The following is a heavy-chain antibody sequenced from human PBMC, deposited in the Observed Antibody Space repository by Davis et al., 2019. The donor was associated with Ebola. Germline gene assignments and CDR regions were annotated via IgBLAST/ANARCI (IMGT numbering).Heavy chain of an antibody. J-gene: IGHJ6*02. CDR3: AQGMDV. Sequence: ASVKVSCKASGYTFTSYGISWVRQAPGQGLEWMGRINPNSGGTNNAQKLQGRVTMTRDTSISTAYMELSRLRSDDTAVYYCAQGMDVWGQGTTVTVSS. CDR2: INPNSGGT. V-gene: IGHV1-2*06. CDR1: GYTFTSYG.